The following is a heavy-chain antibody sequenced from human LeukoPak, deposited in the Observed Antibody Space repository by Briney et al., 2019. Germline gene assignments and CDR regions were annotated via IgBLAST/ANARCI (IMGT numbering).Heavy chain of an antibody. CDR1: GFIFSRYW. CDR3: ARMYDSGSFAFY. V-gene: IGHV3-7*01. J-gene: IGHJ4*02. Sequence: GGSLRLSCAASGFIFSRYWMSWIRQAPERGLEWVANIRQDGSDKYYVDSVQGRFTISRDNAQNSLYLQMNNLRAEDSAVYYCARMYDSGSFAFYWGQGTLVTVSS. D-gene: IGHD3-10*01. CDR2: IRQDGSDK.